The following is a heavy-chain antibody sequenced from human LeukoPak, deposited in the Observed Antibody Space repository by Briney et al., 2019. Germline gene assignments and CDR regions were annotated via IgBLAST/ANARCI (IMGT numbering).Heavy chain of an antibody. V-gene: IGHV3-23*01. CDR3: AKVSGSCSGGSCVLDY. D-gene: IGHD2-15*01. J-gene: IGHJ4*02. CDR1: GFTFSSYA. Sequence: GGSLRLSCAASGFTFSSYAMSWVRQAPGKGLEWVSAISGSGGSTYYADSVKGRFTISGDNSKNTLYLQMNSLRAEDTAVYYCAKVSGSCSGGSCVLDYWGQGTLVTVSS. CDR2: ISGSGGST.